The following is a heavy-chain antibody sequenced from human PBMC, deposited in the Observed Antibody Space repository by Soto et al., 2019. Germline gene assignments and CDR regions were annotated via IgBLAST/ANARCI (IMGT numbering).Heavy chain of an antibody. CDR2: ISYDGSNK. CDR3: AKDPDIVVVPAARPYYYYGMDV. D-gene: IGHD2-2*01. Sequence: GGSLRLSCAASGFTFSSYGMHWVRQAPGKGLEWVAVISYDGSNKYYADSVKGRFTISRDNSKNTLYLQMNSLRAEDTAVYYCAKDPDIVVVPAARPYYYYGMDVWGQGTTVTVSS. V-gene: IGHV3-30*18. CDR1: GFTFSSYG. J-gene: IGHJ6*02.